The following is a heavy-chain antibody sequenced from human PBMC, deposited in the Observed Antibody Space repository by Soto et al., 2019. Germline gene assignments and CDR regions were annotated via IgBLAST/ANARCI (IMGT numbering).Heavy chain of an antibody. CDR2: IYYSGST. Sequence: SETLSLTCTVSGGSISSYYWSWIRQPPGKGLEWIGYIYYSGSTNYNPSLKSRVTISVDTSKNQFSLKLSSVTAADTAVYYCASAATYYYDSSGYFQHWGHGSLVTVS. J-gene: IGHJ1*01. CDR1: GGSISSYY. CDR3: ASAATYYYDSSGYFQH. V-gene: IGHV4-59*01. D-gene: IGHD3-22*01.